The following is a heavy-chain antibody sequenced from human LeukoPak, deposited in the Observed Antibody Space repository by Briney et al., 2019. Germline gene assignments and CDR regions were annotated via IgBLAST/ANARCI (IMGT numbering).Heavy chain of an antibody. V-gene: IGHV1-69*04. CDR2: IIPIFGIA. Sequence: SVKVSCKASGGTFSSYAISWVRQAPGQGLEWMARIIPIFGIANYAQKFQGRVTITADKSTSTAYMELSSLRSEDTAVYYCASIQRRFLEWLPEKNWGQGTLVTVSS. CDR1: GGTFSSYA. CDR3: ASIQRRFLEWLPEKN. D-gene: IGHD3-3*01. J-gene: IGHJ4*02.